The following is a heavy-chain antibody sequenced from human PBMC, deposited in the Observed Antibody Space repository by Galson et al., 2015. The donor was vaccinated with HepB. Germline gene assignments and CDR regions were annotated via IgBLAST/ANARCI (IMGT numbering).Heavy chain of an antibody. V-gene: IGHV1-69*04. D-gene: IGHD6-19*01. Sequence: SVKVSCKASGGTFSSYAISWVRQAPGQGLEWMGRIIPILGIANYAQKFQGRVTITADKSTSTAYMELSSLRSEDTAVYYCARDRRYSSGWYGPGLDYWGQGTLVTVSS. CDR3: ARDRRYSSGWYGPGLDY. CDR2: IIPILGIA. J-gene: IGHJ4*02. CDR1: GGTFSSYA.